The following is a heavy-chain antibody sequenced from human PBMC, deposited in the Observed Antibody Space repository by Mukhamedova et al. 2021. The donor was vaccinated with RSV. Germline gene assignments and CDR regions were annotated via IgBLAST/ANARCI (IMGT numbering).Heavy chain of an antibody. V-gene: IGHV3-30*02. CDR3: ARKRLTEIQHDDYYMDV. Sequence: LEWVAFIRHDGTNKYYADSVKGRFTISRDNSKNTVFLQMNSLRAEDTAVYHCARKRLTEIQHDDYYMDVWGKGNTVTVS. D-gene: IGHD1-1*01. J-gene: IGHJ6*03. CDR2: IRHDGTNK.